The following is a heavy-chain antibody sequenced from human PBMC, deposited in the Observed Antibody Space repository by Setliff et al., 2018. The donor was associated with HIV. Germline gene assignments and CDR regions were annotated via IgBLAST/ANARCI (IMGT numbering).Heavy chain of an antibody. CDR1: GYTFSSYD. CDR3: ARARRDSYDRGRRDHYYIDG. D-gene: IGHD3-22*01. CDR2: MNPNSGNT. Sequence: ASVKVSCKASGYTFSSYDINWVRQATGQGLEWMGWMNPNSGNTGYAQKFQGRVTMTRDTSISTAYMELNNLKFEDTAVYYCARARRDSYDRGRRDHYYIDGWGKGTTVTVSS. V-gene: IGHV1-8*02. J-gene: IGHJ6*03.